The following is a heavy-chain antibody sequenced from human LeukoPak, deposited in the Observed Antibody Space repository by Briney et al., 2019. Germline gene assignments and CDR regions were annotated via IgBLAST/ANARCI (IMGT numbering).Heavy chain of an antibody. CDR1: GYTLTELY. CDR2: FDPEDVET. J-gene: IGHJ4*02. D-gene: IGHD3-10*01. CDR3: ATDYYGSGSYSY. V-gene: IGHV1-24*01. Sequence: ASVKVSCKVSGYTLTELYMHWVRQAPGKGHEWMGGFDPEDVETIYAQKFQGRVTMTEDTSTDTAYMELSSLRAEDTAVYYCATDYYGSGSYSYWGQGTLVTVSS.